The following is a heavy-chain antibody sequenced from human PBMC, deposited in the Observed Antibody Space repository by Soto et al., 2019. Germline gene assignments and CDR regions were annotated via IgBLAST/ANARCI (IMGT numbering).Heavy chain of an antibody. J-gene: IGHJ4*02. CDR1: GGPINSPDYY. Sequence: SETLSLTCNVSGGPINSPDYYWSWIRQSPGKGLEWIGYLYFNGSTYYNPSLKSRVTISVDRSKNQFSLKLSSVTAADTAVYYCARGLTVTKTYYFDYWGQGTLVTVSS. CDR2: LYFNGST. D-gene: IGHD4-17*01. CDR3: ARGLTVTKTYYFDY. V-gene: IGHV4-30-4*01.